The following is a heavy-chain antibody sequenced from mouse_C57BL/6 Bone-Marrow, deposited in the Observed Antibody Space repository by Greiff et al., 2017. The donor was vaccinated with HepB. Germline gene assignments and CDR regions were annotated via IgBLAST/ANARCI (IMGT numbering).Heavy chain of an antibody. D-gene: IGHD2-5*01. CDR3: YSNYDGFAY. CDR1: GYTFTSYW. Sequence: QVQLQQPGAELVKPGASVKLSCKASGYTFTSYWMQWVKQRPGQGLEWIGEIDPSDSYTNYNQKFKGKATLTVDTSSSTAYMQLSSLTSEDSAVYYCYSNYDGFAYWGQGTLVTVSA. J-gene: IGHJ3*01. CDR2: IDPSDSYT. V-gene: IGHV1-50*01.